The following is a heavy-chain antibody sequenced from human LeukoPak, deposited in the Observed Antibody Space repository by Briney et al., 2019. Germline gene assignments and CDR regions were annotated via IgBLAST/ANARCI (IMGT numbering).Heavy chain of an antibody. CDR3: ASRHCSGGGCYFAGADPFDY. D-gene: IGHD2-15*01. J-gene: IGHJ4*02. CDR2: IYSGGNI. Sequence: EGSLRLSCAASGFTVSSTYMSWVRQAPGKGLEWVSVIYSGGNIYYIDSVKGRFTISRDTSKNTLYLQMNSLRAEDTAVYYCASRHCSGGGCYFAGADPFDYWGQGTLVTVSS. CDR1: GFTVSSTY. V-gene: IGHV3-53*01.